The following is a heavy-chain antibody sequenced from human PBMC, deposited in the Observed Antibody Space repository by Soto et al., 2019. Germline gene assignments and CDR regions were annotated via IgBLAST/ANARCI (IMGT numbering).Heavy chain of an antibody. Sequence: TVGSLRLSCAVSGFTCSSYAMSWVRQAPGKGLEWVSAISGSGGSTYYADSVKGRFTISRDNSKNTLYLQMNSLRAEDTAVYYCAKDFMITFGGVIGTFDYWGQGTLVTVSS. J-gene: IGHJ4*02. V-gene: IGHV3-23*01. CDR2: ISGSGGST. CDR3: AKDFMITFGGVIGTFDY. D-gene: IGHD3-16*02. CDR1: GFTCSSYA.